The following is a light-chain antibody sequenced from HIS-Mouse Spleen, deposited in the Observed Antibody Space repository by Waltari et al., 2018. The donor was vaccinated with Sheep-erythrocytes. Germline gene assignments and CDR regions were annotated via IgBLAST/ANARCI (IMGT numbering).Light chain of an antibody. CDR3: CSYAGSYNHV. CDR2: DVS. Sequence: QSALTQPRSVSGSPGQSVTISCTGTSSDVGGYNYVSWYQQHPGKAPKLMIYDVSKRPSGVPDRFSGSKAGDPASLTIVGLQAEDEADYYCCSYAGSYNHVFATGTKVTVL. V-gene: IGLV2-11*01. CDR1: SSDVGGYNY. J-gene: IGLJ1*01.